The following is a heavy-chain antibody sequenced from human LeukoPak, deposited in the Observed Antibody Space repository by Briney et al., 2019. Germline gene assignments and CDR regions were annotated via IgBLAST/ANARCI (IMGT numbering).Heavy chain of an antibody. V-gene: IGHV1-18*01. CDR2: ISAYNGNT. J-gene: IGHJ4*02. D-gene: IGHD2-2*02. CDR1: GYTFTSYG. Sequence: ASVKVSCKASGYTFTSYGISGVRQAPGQGLEWMGWISAYNGNTNYAQKLQGRVTMTTDTSTSTAYMELRSLRSDDTAVYYCARGGDGRYCSSTSCYNFDYWGQGTLVTVSS. CDR3: ARGGDGRYCSSTSCYNFDY.